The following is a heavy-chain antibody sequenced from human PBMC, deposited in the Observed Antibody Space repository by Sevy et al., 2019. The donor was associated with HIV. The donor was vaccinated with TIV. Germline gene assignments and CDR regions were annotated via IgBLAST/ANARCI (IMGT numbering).Heavy chain of an antibody. D-gene: IGHD6-13*01. Sequence: GGSLRLSCAASGFTFSSYWINWVRQAPGEGLEWVANINQGGNQKHYMDSVKGRFTISRDNAENAVYLQMNSLRVEDTAVYYCAIGPSGAAAGRFDSWGQGTLVTVSS. J-gene: IGHJ4*02. CDR2: INQGGNQK. CDR1: GFTFSSYW. V-gene: IGHV3-7*01. CDR3: AIGPSGAAAGRFDS.